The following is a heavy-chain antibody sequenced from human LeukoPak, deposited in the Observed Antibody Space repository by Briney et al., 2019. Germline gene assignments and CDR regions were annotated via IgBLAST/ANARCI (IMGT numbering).Heavy chain of an antibody. D-gene: IGHD3-22*01. CDR1: GFTFSSYS. CDR3: AKEITMIVVARSYYFDY. V-gene: IGHV3-21*04. Sequence: GGSLRLSCAASGFTFSSYSMNWVRQAPGKGLEWVSSISSSSSYIYYADSVKGRFTISRDNSKNTLYLQMNSLRAEDTAVYYCAKEITMIVVARSYYFDYWGQGTLVTVSS. CDR2: ISSSSSYI. J-gene: IGHJ4*02.